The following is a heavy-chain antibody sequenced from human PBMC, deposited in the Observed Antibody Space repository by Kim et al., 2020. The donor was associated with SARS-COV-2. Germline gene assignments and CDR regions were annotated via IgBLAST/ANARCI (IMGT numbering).Heavy chain of an antibody. Sequence: GGSLRLSCAASGFTFSSYTMNWVRQAPGRGLEWVSSITSSSRYIYYADSMKGRFTISRDNAKNSLYLQMNSLRAEDTAVYYCASRYCTGTSCYRPTPFDSWGQGTLVTVSS. CDR2: ITSSSRYI. CDR3: ASRYCTGTSCYRPTPFDS. V-gene: IGHV3-21*01. D-gene: IGHD2-2*01. CDR1: GFTFSSYT. J-gene: IGHJ5*01.